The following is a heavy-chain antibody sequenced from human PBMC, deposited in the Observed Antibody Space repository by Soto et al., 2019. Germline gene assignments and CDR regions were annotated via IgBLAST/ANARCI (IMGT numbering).Heavy chain of an antibody. Sequence: PSQTLPLTCAISGDSVSSNSAACDWIRKSPSRGLEWLGRTYYRSKWYNDYAVSVKSRITINPDTSKNQFSLQLNSVTPEDTAVYYCGRVPYGSDALDIWGQGTMVTVSS. J-gene: IGHJ3*02. CDR2: TYYRSKWYN. CDR3: GRVPYGSDALDI. CDR1: GDSVSSNSAA. D-gene: IGHD4-17*01. V-gene: IGHV6-1*01.